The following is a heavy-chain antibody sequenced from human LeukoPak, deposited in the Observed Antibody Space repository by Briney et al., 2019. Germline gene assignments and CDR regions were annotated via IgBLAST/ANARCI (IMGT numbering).Heavy chain of an antibody. J-gene: IGHJ5*02. CDR1: GGSFSGYY. D-gene: IGHD6-13*01. CDR3: ARAIDSSSWYFFRWFDP. Sequence: NPSETLSLTYAVYGGSFSGYYWSWIRQPPGKGLEWIGYIYYSGSTYYNPSLKSRVTISVDTSKNQFSLKLSSVTAADTAVYYCARAIDSSSWYFFRWFDPWGQGTLVTVSS. CDR2: IYYSGST. V-gene: IGHV4-30-4*08.